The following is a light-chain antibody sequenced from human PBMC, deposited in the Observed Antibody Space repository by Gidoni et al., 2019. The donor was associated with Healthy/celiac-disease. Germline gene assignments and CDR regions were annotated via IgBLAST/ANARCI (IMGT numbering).Light chain of an antibody. J-gene: IGKJ2*01. CDR3: QQGYSTPYT. CDR2: AAS. CDR1: QSISSY. V-gene: IGKV1-39*01. Sequence: DIQMTQSPSSLPASVGDRVTITCRASQSISSYLNWYQQKPGKAPKLLIYAASSLQSGVPSRFSGSGSGTDFTLTSSSLQPEDFATYYWQQGYSTPYTFGQGTKLEIK.